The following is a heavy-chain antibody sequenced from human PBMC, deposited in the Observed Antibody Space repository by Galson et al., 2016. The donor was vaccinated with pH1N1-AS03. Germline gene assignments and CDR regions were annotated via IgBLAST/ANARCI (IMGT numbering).Heavy chain of an antibody. CDR3: ARIISVAGTPGDY. D-gene: IGHD6-19*01. V-gene: IGHV3-30*03. CDR1: GFTFSNYG. Sequence: SLRLSCAASGFTFSNYGMHWVRQAPGKGLEWVALISPDGTKTHQADSVKGRFTISRDNSKSTLSLQMSSLRTEDTAVYYCARIISVAGTPGDYWGQGTLVTVSS. J-gene: IGHJ4*02. CDR2: ISPDGTKT.